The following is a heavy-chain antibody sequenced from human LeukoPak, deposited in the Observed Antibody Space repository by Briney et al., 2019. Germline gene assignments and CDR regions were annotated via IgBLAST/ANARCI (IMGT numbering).Heavy chain of an antibody. J-gene: IGHJ4*02. CDR2: ISGSGGST. V-gene: IGHV3-23*01. CDR3: ASLSTGALSTDDY. D-gene: IGHD7-27*01. CDR1: GFTFSSYA. Sequence: GGSLRLSCAASGFTFSSYAMSWVRQAPGKGLEWVSAISGSGGSTYYADSVKGRFTISRDNSKNTLYLQMNSLRAEDTAVYYCASLSTGALSTDDYWGQGTLVTVSS.